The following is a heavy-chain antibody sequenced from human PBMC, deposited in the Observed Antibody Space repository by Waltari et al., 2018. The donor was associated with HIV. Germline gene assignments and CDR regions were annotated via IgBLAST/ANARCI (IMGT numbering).Heavy chain of an antibody. CDR1: GFTFSSYA. CDR3: ARGGLTTVTTIDY. J-gene: IGHJ4*02. V-gene: IGHV3-64*01. CDR2: ISSNGGSI. D-gene: IGHD4-17*01. Sequence: EVQLVESGGGLVQPGGSLRLSCAASGFTFSSYAMHWVRQAPGNGLEYVSAISSNGGSIYYANSVKGRFTISRDNSKNTLYLQMGSLGAEDMAVYYCARGGLTTVTTIDYWGQGTRVTVSS.